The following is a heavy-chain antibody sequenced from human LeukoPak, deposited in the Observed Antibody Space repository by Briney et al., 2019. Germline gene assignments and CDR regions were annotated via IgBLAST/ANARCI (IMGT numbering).Heavy chain of an antibody. CDR3: ARDLSVRYYYYGMDV. CDR1: GYSFSDYY. D-gene: IGHD5/OR15-5a*01. CDR2: INPNSGGT. Sequence: GASVKVSCKASGYSFSDYYLHWVRQAPGQELEWMGWINPNSGGTNYAQKLQGRVTMTTDTSTSTAYMELRSLRSDDTAVYYCARDLSVRYYYYGMDVWGQGTTVTVSS. V-gene: IGHV1-2*02. J-gene: IGHJ6*02.